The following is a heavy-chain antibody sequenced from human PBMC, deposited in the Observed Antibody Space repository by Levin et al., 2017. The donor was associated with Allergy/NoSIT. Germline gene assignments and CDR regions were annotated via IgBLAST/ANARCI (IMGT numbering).Heavy chain of an antibody. CDR2: INPSGGST. CDR3: AREGGPMVRGASMRYGMDV. CDR1: GYTFTSYY. J-gene: IGHJ6*02. V-gene: IGHV1-46*01. Sequence: GASVKVSCKASGYTFTSYYMHWVRQAPGQGLEWMGIINPSGGSTSYAQKFQGRVTMTRDTSTSTVYMELSSLRSEDTAVYYCAREGGPMVRGASMRYGMDVWGQGTTVTVSS. D-gene: IGHD3-10*01.